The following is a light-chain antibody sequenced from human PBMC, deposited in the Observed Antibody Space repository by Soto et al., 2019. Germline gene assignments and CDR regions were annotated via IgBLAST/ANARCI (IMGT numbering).Light chain of an antibody. CDR3: SSYTSSRPLV. J-gene: IGLJ1*01. Sequence: QSVLTQPASVSGSPGQSITISCTGTSSDVGGYDYVSWYQQHPGKAPQLMIYDVNNRPSGVSNRFSGSKSGNTASLTISGLQAEDEADYYCSSYTSSRPLVFGTGTKVTGL. CDR1: SSDVGGYDY. CDR2: DVN. V-gene: IGLV2-14*01.